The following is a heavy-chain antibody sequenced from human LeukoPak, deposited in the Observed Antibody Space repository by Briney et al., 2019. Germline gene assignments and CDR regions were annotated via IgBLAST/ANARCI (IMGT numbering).Heavy chain of an antibody. V-gene: IGHV4-34*01. D-gene: IGHD6-13*01. CDR1: GGSFSGYY. J-gene: IGHJ4*02. CDR3: ASRRGRTGYSSSWYIY. CDR2: INHSGST. Sequence: PSETLSLTCAVYGGSFSGYYWSWIRQPPGKGLEWIGEINHSGSTNYNPSLKSRVTISVDTSKNQFSLKLSSVTAADTAVYYCASRRGRTGYSSSWYIYWGQGTLVTVSS.